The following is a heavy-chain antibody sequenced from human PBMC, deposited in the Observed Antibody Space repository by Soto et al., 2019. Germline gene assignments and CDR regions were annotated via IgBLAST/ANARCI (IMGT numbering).Heavy chain of an antibody. CDR2: IYYSGST. V-gene: IGHV4-61*01. Sequence: PSETLSLTCTFSVGSVSSGSYYWSWIRQPPGKGLEWIGYIYYSGSTNYNPSLKSRVTISVDTSKNQFSLKLSSVTAADTAVYYCARAYANFGLAGTYDYWGQGTLVTVSS. CDR3: ARAYANFGLAGTYDY. D-gene: IGHD6-19*01. J-gene: IGHJ4*02. CDR1: VGSVSSGSYY.